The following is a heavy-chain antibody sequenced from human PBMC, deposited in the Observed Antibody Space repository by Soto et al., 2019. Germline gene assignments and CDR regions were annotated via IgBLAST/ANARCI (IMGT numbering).Heavy chain of an antibody. D-gene: IGHD6-13*01. J-gene: IGHJ4*02. CDR2: INPKSGGT. Sequence: GASVKVSCKASGYTFTDCYIHSVRQAPGQGLEWMGWINPKSGGTNIAQRFKGRVNMTRDMSISTVYMEMNRLKSDDTAVYYCVRDGLVSSARYYFDYWGQGTLVTVSS. CDR3: VRDGLVSSARYYFDY. CDR1: GYTFTDCY. V-gene: IGHV1-2*02.